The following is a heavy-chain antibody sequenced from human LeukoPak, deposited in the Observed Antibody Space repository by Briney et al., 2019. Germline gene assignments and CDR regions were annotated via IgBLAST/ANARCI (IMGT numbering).Heavy chain of an antibody. CDR2: VYYTGRT. Sequence: SQTLSLTCAVSGGSISDYFWTWIRQPPGKGLEWIGYVYYTGRTNYNPSLTSRVTISVDTSKNQFSLKLSSVTAVDTAVYYCARAGPRRDGYNFDYWGQGTLVTVSS. V-gene: IGHV4-59*01. J-gene: IGHJ4*02. CDR3: ARAGPRRDGYNFDY. D-gene: IGHD5-24*01. CDR1: GGSISDYF.